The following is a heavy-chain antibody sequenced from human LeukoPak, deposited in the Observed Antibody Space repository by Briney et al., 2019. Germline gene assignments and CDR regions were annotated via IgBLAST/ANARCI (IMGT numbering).Heavy chain of an antibody. CDR1: GFTFSTYG. J-gene: IGHJ6*04. D-gene: IGHD2-2*01. V-gene: IGHV3-30*18. Sequence: GGSLRLSCAASGFTFSTYGMHWVRQAPGKGLEWVTFISYDGSNKYYVDSVKGRFAISRDNSKSMLYLQMDSLRAEDTAVYYCAKDNIHCSSTSCYSGYYAMDVWGKGTTVTVSS. CDR2: ISYDGSNK. CDR3: AKDNIHCSSTSCYSGYYAMDV.